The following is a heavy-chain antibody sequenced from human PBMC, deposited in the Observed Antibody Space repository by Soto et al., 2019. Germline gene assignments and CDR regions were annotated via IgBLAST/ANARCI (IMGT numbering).Heavy chain of an antibody. Sequence: GASVKVSCKASGGTFSSYTISWVRQAPGQGLEWMGRIIPILGIANYAQKFQGRVTITADKSTSTAYMELSSLRSGDTAVYYCARDQGGYSSVWFDPWGQGTLVTVSS. J-gene: IGHJ5*02. CDR2: IIPILGIA. CDR3: ARDQGGYSSVWFDP. V-gene: IGHV1-69*04. D-gene: IGHD6-19*01. CDR1: GGTFSSYT.